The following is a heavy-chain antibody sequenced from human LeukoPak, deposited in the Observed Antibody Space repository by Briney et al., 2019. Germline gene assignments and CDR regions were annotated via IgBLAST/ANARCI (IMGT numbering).Heavy chain of an antibody. D-gene: IGHD2-2*01. CDR3: ARFPADCSSTSCPFDY. CDR1: GGTFSSYA. CDR2: IIPILGIA. V-gene: IGHV1-69*04. J-gene: IGHJ4*02. Sequence: SVKVSCKASGGTFSSYAISWVRQAPGQGLEWMGRIIPILGIANYAQKFQGRVTITADKSTSTAYMELSSLRSEDTAVYYCARFPADCSSTSCPFDYWGQGTLVTVSS.